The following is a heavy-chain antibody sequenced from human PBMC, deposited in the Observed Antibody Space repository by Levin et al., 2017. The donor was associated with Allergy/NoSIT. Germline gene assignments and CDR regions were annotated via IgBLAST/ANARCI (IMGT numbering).Heavy chain of an antibody. CDR1: GGSISSSSYY. CDR3: ARDYLALYYYYGMDV. CDR2: VYNSGST. Sequence: SETLSLTCTVSGGSISSSSYYWGWIRQPPGTGLEWIGSVYNSGSTFYNASLKSRVTISVDTSKNQFSLNLTSLTAADTAVYYCARDYLALYYYYGMDVWGQGTTVTVSS. J-gene: IGHJ6*02. V-gene: IGHV4-39*07.